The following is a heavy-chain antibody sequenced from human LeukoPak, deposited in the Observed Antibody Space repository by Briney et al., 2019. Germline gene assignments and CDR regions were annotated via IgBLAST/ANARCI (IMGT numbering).Heavy chain of an antibody. Sequence: GGSLRLSCAASGFTFSNYWMTWVRQAPGKGREWVANMKQDGREEYYVGSGKGRFPISRDNTKNPLDRRMTGLRACEPAGDFWXXXXXXXXXXWGQGTLVTVSS. J-gene: IGHJ4*02. CDR1: GFTFSNYW. CDR2: MKQDGREE. V-gene: IGHV3-7*01. CDR3: XXXXXXXXXX.